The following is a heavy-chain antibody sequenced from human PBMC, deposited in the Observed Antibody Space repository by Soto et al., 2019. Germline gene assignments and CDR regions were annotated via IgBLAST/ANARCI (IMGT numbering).Heavy chain of an antibody. CDR1: GFTFRRYS. CDR2: TSSAGGTK. Sequence: GGSLRLSGVTSGFTFRRYSMHWFRQGPGKGLEWVAATSSAGGTKSYADSVKGRFTVSSDNSKNTLYLQMTSLRPEDTAVYYCAREVVLKEWYLDNRGQGIPVTVSS. J-gene: IGHJ4*02. V-gene: IGHV3-30*04. CDR3: AREVVLKEWYLDN. D-gene: IGHD2-21*01.